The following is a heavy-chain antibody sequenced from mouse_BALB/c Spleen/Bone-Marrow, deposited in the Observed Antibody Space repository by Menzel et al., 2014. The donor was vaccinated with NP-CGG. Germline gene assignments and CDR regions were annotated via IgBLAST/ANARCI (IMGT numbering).Heavy chain of an antibody. CDR2: IRNKANGYTT. CDR3: ARDENVGIYWYFDV. CDR1: GFTFTDYY. J-gene: IGHJ1*01. V-gene: IGHV7-3*02. Sequence: EVMLVESGGGSVQPGGSLRLSCATSGFTFTDYYMSWVRQPPGKALEWLGFIRNKANGYTTEYSASVKGRFTISRDNSQGILYLQMNTLRAEDSATYYCARDENVGIYWYFDVWGAGTTVIVSS.